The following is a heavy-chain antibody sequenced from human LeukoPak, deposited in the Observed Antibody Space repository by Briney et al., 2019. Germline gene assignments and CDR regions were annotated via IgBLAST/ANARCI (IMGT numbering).Heavy chain of an antibody. CDR1: GYTFTSYG. V-gene: IGHV1-18*04. D-gene: IGHD1-26*01. CDR2: ISASNSNK. J-gene: IGHJ6*02. CDR3: VRHIKPAGPWDGMDV. Sequence: ASVKVSCKASGYTFTSYGISWVRQAPGQGLEWVAWISASNSNKNSAEKFQGRVTMTIDTSTSTAYMELRSLKSDDTAVYYCVRHIKPAGPWDGMDVWGQGTTVIVSS.